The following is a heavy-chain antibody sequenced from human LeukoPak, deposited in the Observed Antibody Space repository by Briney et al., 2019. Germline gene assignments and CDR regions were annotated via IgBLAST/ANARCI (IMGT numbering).Heavy chain of an antibody. V-gene: IGHV1-18*04. D-gene: IGHD2-2*01. Sequence: VASVKVSRKASGYTFTSYGISWVRQAPGQGLEWMGWISAYNGNTNYAQKLRGRVTMTTDTSTSTAYMELRSLRSDDTAVYYCARSPLGYCSSTSCEDPWFDYWGQGTLVTVSS. CDR1: GYTFTSYG. J-gene: IGHJ4*02. CDR3: ARSPLGYCSSTSCEDPWFDY. CDR2: ISAYNGNT.